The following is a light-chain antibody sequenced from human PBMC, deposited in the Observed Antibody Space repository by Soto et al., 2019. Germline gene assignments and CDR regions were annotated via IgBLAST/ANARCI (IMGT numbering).Light chain of an antibody. V-gene: IGKV3-20*01. CDR2: VAS. CDR3: QQYGRLPLS. J-gene: IGKJ4*01. CDR1: QSLGSTF. Sequence: EILLTQSPGTLSLSPGDRATLSCRASQSLGSTFLAWYQQKSGQSPRLLIYVASDMATDVTDRLSGSGSGADFTLTISRLEPEDFAVYFCQQYGRLPLSFGGGTKVEIK.